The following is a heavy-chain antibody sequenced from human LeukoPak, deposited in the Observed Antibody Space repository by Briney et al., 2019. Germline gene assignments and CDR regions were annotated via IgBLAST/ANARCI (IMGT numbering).Heavy chain of an antibody. V-gene: IGHV4-59*07. D-gene: IGHD3-3*01. CDR2: IYYSGNT. Sequence: SDTLSLTCTVSGGSISSYYWSWIRQPPGKGLECMGYIYYSGNTNYNPSLKSRVTISVDTSKNQFSLKLSSVTAADTAVYYCARLWSEGNWENWFDPWGQGTLVTVSS. CDR1: GGSISSYY. CDR3: ARLWSEGNWENWFDP. J-gene: IGHJ5*02.